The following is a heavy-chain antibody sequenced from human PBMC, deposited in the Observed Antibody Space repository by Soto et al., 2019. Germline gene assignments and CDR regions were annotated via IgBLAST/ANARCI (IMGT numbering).Heavy chain of an antibody. CDR3: ARHPRDDYNYGGSGIFDY. V-gene: IGHV4-39*01. CDR2: MYYSGSS. J-gene: IGHJ4*02. Sequence: QLQLQESGPGLVKPSETLSLTCSVSGGSISSRTFWWAWIRQPPGKGLERIGVMYYSGSSYSSPSLKSRVTLSVDTSKNQLSLKLNSVTAADTAVYYCARHPRDDYNYGGSGIFDYWGQGTLVTVSS. CDR1: GGSISSRTFW. D-gene: IGHD4-4*01.